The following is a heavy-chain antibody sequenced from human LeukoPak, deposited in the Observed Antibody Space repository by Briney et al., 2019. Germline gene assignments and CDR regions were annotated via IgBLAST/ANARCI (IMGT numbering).Heavy chain of an antibody. Sequence: SVKVSCKASGGTFSSYAISWVGQAPGQGLEWMGRIIPILGIANYAQKFQGRVTITADKSTSTAYMELSSLRSEDTAVYYCASSIAVAGYDYWGQGTLVTVSS. J-gene: IGHJ4*02. D-gene: IGHD6-19*01. CDR3: ASSIAVAGYDY. V-gene: IGHV1-69*04. CDR1: GGTFSSYA. CDR2: IIPILGIA.